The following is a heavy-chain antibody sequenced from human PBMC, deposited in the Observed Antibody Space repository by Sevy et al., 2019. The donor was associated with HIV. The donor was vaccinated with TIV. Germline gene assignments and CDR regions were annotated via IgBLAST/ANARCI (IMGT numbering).Heavy chain of an antibody. J-gene: IGHJ3*02. CDR2: IYGSGGVT. D-gene: IGHD3-22*01. CDR1: GFTFSSYA. CDR3: AGGRYDSSGSFDAFDI. Sequence: GGSLRLSCAASGFTFSSYAMNWVRQAPGKGLEWFSTIYGSGGVTYYADSVKGRFTISRDKSKNTLYLQMNSLRAEDTAVYYCAGGRYDSSGSFDAFDIWGQGTMVTVSS. V-gene: IGHV3-23*01.